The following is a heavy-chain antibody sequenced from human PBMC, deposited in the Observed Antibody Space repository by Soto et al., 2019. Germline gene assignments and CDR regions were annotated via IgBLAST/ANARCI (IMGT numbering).Heavy chain of an antibody. Sequence: SVKVSCKASGYTFTSYGISWVRQAPGQGLEWMGWISAYNGNTNYAQNLQGRVTLTTDTSTRTAYMELRSLTSDDTAVYYCARDFSRDAFDVWGQGTMVTVSS. J-gene: IGHJ3*01. V-gene: IGHV1-18*01. CDR2: ISAYNGNT. CDR1: GYTFTSYG. CDR3: ARDFSRDAFDV.